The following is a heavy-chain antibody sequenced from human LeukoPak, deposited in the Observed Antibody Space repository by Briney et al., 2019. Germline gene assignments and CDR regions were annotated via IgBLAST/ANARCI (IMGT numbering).Heavy chain of an antibody. J-gene: IGHJ4*02. D-gene: IGHD6-19*01. CDR2: IYYSGST. CDR3: ARQPYSSGWYRNPFDY. Sequence: PSETLSLTCTVSGGSISSYYWSWIRQPPGKGLEWIGYIYYSGSTNYNPSLKSRVTISVDTSKNQFSPKLSSVTAADTAVYYCARQPYSSGWYRNPFDYWGQGTLVTVSS. CDR1: GGSISSYY. V-gene: IGHV4-59*08.